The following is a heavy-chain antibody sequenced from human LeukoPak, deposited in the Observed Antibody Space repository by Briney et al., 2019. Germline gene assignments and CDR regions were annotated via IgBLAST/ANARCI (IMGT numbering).Heavy chain of an antibody. D-gene: IGHD6-6*01. CDR2: IREDGSEK. J-gene: IGHJ6*04. Sequence: PGGSLRLSCAASGFKFRDFWMNWVRQAPGKGLEWLADIREDGSEKYYAECVKGRFTISRHNTRTLLFLHLSSVRVEDTAVYYCARWDGQLFEWNMDVWGKGTTVTVSS. V-gene: IGHV3-7*01. CDR1: GFKFRDFW. CDR3: ARWDGQLFEWNMDV.